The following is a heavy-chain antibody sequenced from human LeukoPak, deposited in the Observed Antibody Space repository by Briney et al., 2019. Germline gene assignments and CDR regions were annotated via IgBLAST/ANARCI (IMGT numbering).Heavy chain of an antibody. CDR1: GGSISSSSYY. J-gene: IGHJ6*02. D-gene: IGHD6-19*01. Sequence: PSETLSLTCTVSGGSISSSSYYWGWIRQPPGKGLEWIGSIYYSGSTYYNPSLKSRVTISVDTSKNQFSLKLSSVTAADTAVYYCARLEGSGWPYYGIDVWGQGTTVTVSS. CDR2: IYYSGST. CDR3: ARLEGSGWPYYGIDV. V-gene: IGHV4-39*01.